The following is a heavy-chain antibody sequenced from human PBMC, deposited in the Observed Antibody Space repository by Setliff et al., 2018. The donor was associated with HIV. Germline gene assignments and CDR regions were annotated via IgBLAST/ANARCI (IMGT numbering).Heavy chain of an antibody. CDR1: GFTFSDYY. CDR2: ISYDGTTK. CDR3: ARVHLTTNAVYGVVSNWFDP. V-gene: IGHV3-30*03. Sequence: PGGSLRLSCAASGFTFSDYYMSWVRQAPGKGLEWVAVISYDGTTKYYADSVKGRFTISRANSKNTLYLQMNSLRAEDTAVYYCARVHLTTNAVYGVVSNWFDPWGQGALVTVSS. D-gene: IGHD3-3*01. J-gene: IGHJ5*02.